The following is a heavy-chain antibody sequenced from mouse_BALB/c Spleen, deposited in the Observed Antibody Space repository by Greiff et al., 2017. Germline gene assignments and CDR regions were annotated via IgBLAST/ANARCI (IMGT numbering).Heavy chain of an antibody. CDR3: ARDSLRDYGSSWAY. CDR2: ISYDGSN. Sequence: EVQVVESGPGLVKPSQSLSLTCSVTGYSITSGYYWNWIRQFPGNKLEWMGYISYDGSNNYNPSLKNRISITRDTSKNQFFLKLNSVTTEDTATYYCARDSLRDYGSSWAYWGQGTLVTVSA. D-gene: IGHD1-1*01. CDR1: GYSITSGYY. J-gene: IGHJ3*01. V-gene: IGHV3-6*02.